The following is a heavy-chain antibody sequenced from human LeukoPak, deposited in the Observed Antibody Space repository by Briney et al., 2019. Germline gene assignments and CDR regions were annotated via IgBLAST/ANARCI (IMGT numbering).Heavy chain of an antibody. CDR3: ARDVGGYNYGYSLDY. D-gene: IGHD5-18*01. CDR2: TYYSGTTNNCST. V-gene: IGHV4-59*01. Sequence: PSETLSLTCTVSGGSIRSDYWSWIRQPPGKGLEWIGYTYYSGTTNNCSTTYNPSLKSRVTISVDTSKSQFSLRVNSVTAADTAVYYCARDVGGYNYGYSLDYWGQGTLVSVSS. J-gene: IGHJ4*02. CDR1: GGSIRSDY.